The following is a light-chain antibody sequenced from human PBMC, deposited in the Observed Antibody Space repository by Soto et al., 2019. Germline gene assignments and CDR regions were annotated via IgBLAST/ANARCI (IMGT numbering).Light chain of an antibody. V-gene: IGKV3-11*01. J-gene: IGKJ5*01. CDR1: QSVSSY. CDR2: DAS. CDR3: QQRSNWPPIT. Sequence: MVLTQSPVTMALFPGERATLSCRASQSVSSYLAWYQQKPGQAPRLLIYDASNRATGIPARFSGSGSGTDFTLTISSLEPEDFAVYYCQQRSNWPPITFGQGTRLEIK.